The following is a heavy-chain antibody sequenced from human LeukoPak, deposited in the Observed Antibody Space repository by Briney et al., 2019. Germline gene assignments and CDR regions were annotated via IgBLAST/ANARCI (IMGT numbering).Heavy chain of an antibody. D-gene: IGHD3-3*01. CDR3: ARGRPLEWLFG. Sequence: GRSLRLSCEASGFTFSTYGMHWVRQAPGKGLVWVSNINSDGSTTIYADSVRGRFTISRDNAKNTLYLQMNSLRAEDTAVYYCARGRPLEWLFGWGQGTLVTVSS. CDR1: GFTFSTYG. J-gene: IGHJ4*02. V-gene: IGHV3-74*01. CDR2: INSDGSTT.